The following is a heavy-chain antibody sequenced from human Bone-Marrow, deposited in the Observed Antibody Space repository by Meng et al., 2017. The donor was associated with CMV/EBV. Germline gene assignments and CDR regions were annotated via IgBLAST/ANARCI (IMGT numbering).Heavy chain of an antibody. J-gene: IGHJ4*02. Sequence: GESLKISCAASGFTFSSYGMHWVRQAPGKGLEWVAFIRYDGSNKYYADSVKGRFTISRDNSKNTLQLQMNSLRAEDTAVYYCARGLWGSSFAYFDYWGQGTLVTVSS. V-gene: IGHV3-30*02. CDR1: GFTFSSYG. D-gene: IGHD6-13*01. CDR3: ARGLWGSSFAYFDY. CDR2: IRYDGSNK.